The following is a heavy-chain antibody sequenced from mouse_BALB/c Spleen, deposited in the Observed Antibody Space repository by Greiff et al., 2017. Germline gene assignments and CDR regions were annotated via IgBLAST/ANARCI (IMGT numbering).Heavy chain of an antibody. D-gene: IGHD2-14*01. J-gene: IGHJ3*01. Sequence: VQLQQSGAELVRPGTSVKVSCKASGYAFTNYLIEWVKQRPGQGLEWIGVINPGSGGTNYNEKFKGKATLTADKSSSTAYMQLSSLTSDDSAVYFCARWDYRSFAYWGQGTLVTVSA. V-gene: IGHV1-54*01. CDR3: ARWDYRSFAY. CDR1: GYAFTNYL. CDR2: INPGSGGT.